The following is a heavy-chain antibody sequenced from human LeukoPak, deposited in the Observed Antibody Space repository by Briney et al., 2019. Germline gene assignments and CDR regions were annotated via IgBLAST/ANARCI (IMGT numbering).Heavy chain of an antibody. CDR2: ISWNSGSI. CDR3: AKARGGEPLGVYGMDV. D-gene: IGHD1-26*01. CDR1: GFTFDDYA. Sequence: GGSLRLSCAASGFTFDDYAMHWVRQAPGKGLEWVSGISWNSGSIGYADSVKGRFTISRDNAKNSLYLQMSSLRAEDTALYYCAKARGGEPLGVYGMDVWGQGTTVTVSS. J-gene: IGHJ6*02. V-gene: IGHV3-9*01.